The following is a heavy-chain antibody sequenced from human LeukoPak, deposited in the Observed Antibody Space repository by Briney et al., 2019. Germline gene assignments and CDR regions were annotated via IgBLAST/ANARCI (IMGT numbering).Heavy chain of an antibody. CDR1: GGSISSGGYY. CDR2: IYYSGST. CDR3: AGRRSSGWYAY. V-gene: IGHV4-31*03. D-gene: IGHD6-19*01. Sequence: SETPSLTCTVSGGSISSGGYYWSWIRQHPGKGLEWIGYIYYSGSTYYNPSLKSRVTISVDTSKNQFSLKLSSVTAADTAVYYCAGRRSSGWYAYWGQGTLVTVSS. J-gene: IGHJ4*02.